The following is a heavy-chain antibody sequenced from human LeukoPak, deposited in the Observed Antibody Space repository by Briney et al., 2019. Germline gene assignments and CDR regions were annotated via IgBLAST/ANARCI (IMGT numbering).Heavy chain of an antibody. CDR2: ISYSGST. V-gene: IGHV4-39*01. J-gene: IGHJ5*02. D-gene: IGHD5-12*01. CDR3: ARHSKVLATVNP. CDR1: GGSFSGYY. Sequence: SETLSLTCAVYGGSFSGYYWGWIRQPPGKGLEWIGSISYSGSTYYNPSLKSRLTISVDASKNQFSLKLSSVTAADTAVYYCARHSKVLATVNPWGQGILVTVSS.